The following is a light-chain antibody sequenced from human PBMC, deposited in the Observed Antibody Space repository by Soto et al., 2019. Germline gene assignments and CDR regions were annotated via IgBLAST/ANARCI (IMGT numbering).Light chain of an antibody. CDR3: QQYYSTQWT. J-gene: IGKJ1*01. V-gene: IGKV4-1*01. CDR1: QSVLYSSNNKNY. CDR2: WAS. Sequence: DIVMTQSPDSLAVSLGERATINCKSSQSVLYSSNNKNYLAWYQQKPGQPPKLRIYWASTRESGVPDRFSGSGSGTDFTLTFRSLQAEDVAVYYCQQYYSTQWTFGQGTKVEIK.